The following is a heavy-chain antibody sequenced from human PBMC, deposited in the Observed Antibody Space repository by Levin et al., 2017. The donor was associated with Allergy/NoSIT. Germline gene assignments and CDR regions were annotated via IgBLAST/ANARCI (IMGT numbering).Heavy chain of an antibody. V-gene: IGHV4-4*07. CDR1: GVSLSSYY. Sequence: PSETLSLTCTVSGVSLSSYYWSWIRQPAGKGLEWIGRIYTSGSTYYNPSLMSRVTMSVDTSKKQFSLKLISVTAADTAVYYCARDRGGRDFWSGYYGWGQGTLVTVSS. J-gene: IGHJ4*02. D-gene: IGHD3-3*01. CDR3: ARDRGGRDFWSGYYG. CDR2: IYTSGST.